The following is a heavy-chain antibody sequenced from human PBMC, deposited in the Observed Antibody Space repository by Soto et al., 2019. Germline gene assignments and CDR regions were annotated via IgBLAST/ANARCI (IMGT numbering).Heavy chain of an antibody. CDR1: GYTFTSYG. CDR3: ARVTPTTPWFDP. Sequence: GASVKVSCKASGYTFTSYGISWVRQAPGQGLERMGWISAYNGNTSYAQKHQGRVTMTTDTSTSTAYMELRSLRSDDTAVYYCARVTPTTPWFDPWGQGTLVTVSS. D-gene: IGHD2-15*01. CDR2: ISAYNGNT. J-gene: IGHJ5*02. V-gene: IGHV1-18*01.